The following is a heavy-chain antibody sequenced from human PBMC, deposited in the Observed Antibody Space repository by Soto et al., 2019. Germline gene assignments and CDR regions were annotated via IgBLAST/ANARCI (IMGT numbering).Heavy chain of an antibody. V-gene: IGHV1-18*04. J-gene: IGHJ5*02. D-gene: IGHD3-3*01. Sequence: ASVKVSCKASGYTFTSYGISWVRQAPGQGLEWMGWISAYNGNTNYAQKLQGRVTMTTDTSTSTAYMELRRLRSDDTAVYYCARDGPLITIFGVVIPHWFDPWGQGTLVTVSS. CDR2: ISAYNGNT. CDR1: GYTFTSYG. CDR3: ARDGPLITIFGVVIPHWFDP.